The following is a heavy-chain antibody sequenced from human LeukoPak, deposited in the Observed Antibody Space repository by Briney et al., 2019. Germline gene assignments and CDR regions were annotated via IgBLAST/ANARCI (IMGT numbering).Heavy chain of an antibody. CDR1: GYTFSSYA. CDR2: ISGSGANT. CDR3: ARGRSGYGPFDAFDI. Sequence: GGSLRLSCTASGYTFSSYAMTWVRQAPGEGLEWVSAISGSGANTYYADSVKGRFAASRDNSKDTLYLQMRSLRAEDTAVYYCARGRSGYGPFDAFDIWGHGTWVPSLQ. J-gene: IGHJ3*02. D-gene: IGHD3-22*01. V-gene: IGHV3-23*01.